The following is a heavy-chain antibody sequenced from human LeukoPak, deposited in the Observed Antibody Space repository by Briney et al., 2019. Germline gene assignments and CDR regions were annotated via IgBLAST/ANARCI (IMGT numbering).Heavy chain of an antibody. D-gene: IGHD3-22*01. Sequence: ASVTVSCKASGYSFTNYDINWVRQGTGQGHGWVGWMNPNSGITAYAQKLQGRVTITRNTSISTAYMELSSLRSEHTAVHCCAREDFYDSGSNDYWGQGTLVTVSS. V-gene: IGHV1-8*03. CDR1: GYSFTNYD. J-gene: IGHJ4*02. CDR3: AREDFYDSGSNDY. CDR2: MNPNSGIT.